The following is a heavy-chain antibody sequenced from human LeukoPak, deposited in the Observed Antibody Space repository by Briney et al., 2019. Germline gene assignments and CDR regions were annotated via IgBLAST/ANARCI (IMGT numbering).Heavy chain of an antibody. Sequence: SETLSLTCTVSGGSISSYYWGWIRQPPGKGLEWIGSIYYSGSTYYNPSLKSRATISVDTSKSQFSLKLSSVTAADTAVYYCARGAPSDAFDIWGQGTMVTVSS. CDR2: IYYSGST. J-gene: IGHJ3*02. CDR3: ARGAPSDAFDI. CDR1: GGSISSYY. V-gene: IGHV4-39*07.